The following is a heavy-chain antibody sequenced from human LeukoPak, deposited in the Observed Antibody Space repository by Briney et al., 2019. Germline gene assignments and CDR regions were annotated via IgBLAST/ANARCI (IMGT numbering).Heavy chain of an antibody. CDR2: IKQDGSEE. CDR3: ARGLMGGYPYFEN. Sequence: GGSLRLSCAASGFTFSSYWMSWVRQAPGKGLEWVANIKQDGSEENYVDSVKGRFTISRDNAKNSLYLQMNSLRAEDTALYYCARGLMGGYPYFENWGQGTLVTVSS. CDR1: GFTFSSYW. V-gene: IGHV3-7*01. D-gene: IGHD3-22*01. J-gene: IGHJ4*02.